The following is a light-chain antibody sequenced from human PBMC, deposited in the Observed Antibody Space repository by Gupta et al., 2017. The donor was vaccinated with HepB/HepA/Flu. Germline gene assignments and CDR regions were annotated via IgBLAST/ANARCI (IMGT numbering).Light chain of an antibody. CDR1: SSNIGRYNY. J-gene: IGLJ2*01. CDR3: SSFTTGGTVEGF. CDR2: DVS. Sequence: SPLTQPASVSGSPGQSITISCTGTSSNIGRYNYVSWYQQHPGKVPGLIIFDVSDRPSGVSSRFSGSRSGNTASLTISGLQADDEADYYCSSFTTGGTVEGFFGGGTKLTVL. V-gene: IGLV2-14*03.